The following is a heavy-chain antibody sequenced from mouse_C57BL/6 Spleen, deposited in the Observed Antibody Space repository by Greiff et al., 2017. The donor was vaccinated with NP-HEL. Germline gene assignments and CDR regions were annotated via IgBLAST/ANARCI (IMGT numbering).Heavy chain of an antibody. V-gene: IGHV1-26*01. CDR1: GYTFTDYY. D-gene: IGHD2-3*01. Sequence: VQLKQSGPELVKPGASVKISCKASGYTFTDYYMNWVKQSHGKSLEWIGDINPNNGGTSYNQKFKGKATLTVDKSSSTAYMELRSLTSEDSAVYYCARSGDGYYDYFDYWGQGTTLTVSS. CDR3: ARSGDGYYDYFDY. J-gene: IGHJ2*01. CDR2: INPNNGGT.